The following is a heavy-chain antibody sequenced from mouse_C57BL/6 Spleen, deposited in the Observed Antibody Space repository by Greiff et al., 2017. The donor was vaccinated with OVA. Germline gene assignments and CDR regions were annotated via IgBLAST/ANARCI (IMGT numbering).Heavy chain of an antibody. CDR3: ARSGSNYPYAMDY. Sequence: QVQLQQSGAELVKPGASVKMSCKASGYTFTSYWITWVKQRPGQGLEWIGDIYPGSGSTNYNEKFKSKATLTVDTSSSTAYMQLSSLTSEDSAVYYCARSGSNYPYAMDYWGQGTSVTVSS. J-gene: IGHJ4*01. D-gene: IGHD2-5*01. CDR2: IYPGSGST. V-gene: IGHV1-55*01. CDR1: GYTFTSYW.